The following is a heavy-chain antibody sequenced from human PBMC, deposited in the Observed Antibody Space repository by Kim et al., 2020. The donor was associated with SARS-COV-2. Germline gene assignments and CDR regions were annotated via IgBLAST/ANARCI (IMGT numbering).Heavy chain of an antibody. V-gene: IGHV3-74*01. D-gene: IGHD1-7*01. J-gene: IGHJ4*02. CDR3: ARAIIGTNTFDS. Sequence: SYADSVKGRFTISRDSAKNTLYLQMNSLRADDTAVYYCARAIIGTNTFDSWGQGTLVTVSS.